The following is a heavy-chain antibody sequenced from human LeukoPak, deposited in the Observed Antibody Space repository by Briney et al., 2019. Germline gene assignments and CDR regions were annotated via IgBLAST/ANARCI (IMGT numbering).Heavy chain of an antibody. Sequence: SETLSLTCTVSGGSISSGSYYWSWIRQPAGKGLEWIGRIYTSGSTNYNPSLKSRVTISVDTSKNPFSLKLSSVTAADTAVYYCARVSDYGDYATDYWGQGTLVTVSS. CDR1: GGSISSGSYY. D-gene: IGHD4-17*01. CDR2: IYTSGST. CDR3: ARVSDYGDYATDY. J-gene: IGHJ4*02. V-gene: IGHV4-61*02.